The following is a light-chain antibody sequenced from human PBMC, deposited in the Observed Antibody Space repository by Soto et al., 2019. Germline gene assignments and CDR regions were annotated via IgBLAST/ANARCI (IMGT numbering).Light chain of an antibody. V-gene: IGLV2-14*01. CDR2: DVS. J-gene: IGLJ3*02. Sequence: QSVLTQPASVSGSPGQSITISCAGTISVVGAYNYVSWYQQHPGRAPKLVIYDVSDRPSGVSDRFSGSKSGNTASLTISGLQAEDDADYYSSSYTTISTLVVFGGGTKLTVL. CDR1: ISVVGAYNY. CDR3: SSYTTISTLVV.